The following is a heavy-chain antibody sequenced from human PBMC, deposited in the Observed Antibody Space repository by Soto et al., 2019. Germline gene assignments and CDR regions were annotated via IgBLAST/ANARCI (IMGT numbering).Heavy chain of an antibody. D-gene: IGHD3-10*01. CDR1: GGSFSGYY. V-gene: IGHV4-34*01. CDR2: INHSGST. J-gene: IGHJ6*03. Sequence: SETLSLTCAVYGGSFSGYYWSWIRQPPGKGLEWIGEINHSGSTNYNPSLKSRVTISVDTSKNQFSLKLSSVTAADTAVYYCARAAPYGSGSYRGLIKYYYYYMDVWGKGTTVTVSS. CDR3: ARAAPYGSGSYRGLIKYYYYYMDV.